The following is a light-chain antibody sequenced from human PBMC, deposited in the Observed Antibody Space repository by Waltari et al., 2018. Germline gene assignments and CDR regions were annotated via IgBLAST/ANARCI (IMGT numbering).Light chain of an antibody. CDR3: QEYYTDSLT. J-gene: IGKJ4*01. V-gene: IGKV4-1*01. Sequence: DIVMTQSPDSLTVSLGERTTIHCKSSQSVLYGPNMKNYIAWYQLKPGQPPKLLISWASTRESGVPDRFSGSGSGTEFTLTISDLQAEDVAVYYCQEYYTDSLTFGGGTKVEIK. CDR2: WAS. CDR1: QSVLYGPNMKNY.